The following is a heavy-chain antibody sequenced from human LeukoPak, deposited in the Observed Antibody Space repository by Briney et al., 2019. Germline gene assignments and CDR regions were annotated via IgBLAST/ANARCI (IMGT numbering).Heavy chain of an antibody. V-gene: IGHV4-61*09. J-gene: IGHJ4*01. CDR3: ARGTGSLFY. CDR1: GGSITRGSYY. CDR2: VFTSGNT. D-gene: IGHD3-10*01. Sequence: PSETLSLTCAVSGGSITRGSYYWTWIRQPAGKALEWIGHVFTSGNTNYNPSLKGRVTISIETSKSQFSLNLNSVTAADTAVYYCARGTGSLFYWGHGILVIVSS.